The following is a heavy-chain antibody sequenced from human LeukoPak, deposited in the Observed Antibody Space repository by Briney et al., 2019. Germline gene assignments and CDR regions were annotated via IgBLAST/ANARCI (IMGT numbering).Heavy chain of an antibody. D-gene: IGHD1-26*01. CDR3: ARDPRSGSYLDY. Sequence: SETLSLTCTVSGGSISSYYWSWIRQSAGKGLEWIGRIYSTGVTKYNVALQSRVTMSVDRSKNQVSLNLTSVTAADTAVYYCARDPRSGSYLDYWGQGTLVTVSS. CDR1: GGSISSYY. J-gene: IGHJ4*02. CDR2: IYSTGVT. V-gene: IGHV4-4*07.